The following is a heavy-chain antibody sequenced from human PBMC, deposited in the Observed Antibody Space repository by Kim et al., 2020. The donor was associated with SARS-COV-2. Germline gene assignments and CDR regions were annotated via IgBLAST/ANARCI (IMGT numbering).Heavy chain of an antibody. CDR3: AKDLPTMIVVVITYYYYGMDV. J-gene: IGHJ6*02. V-gene: IGHV3-23*01. Sequence: FTISRDNSKNTLYLQMNSLRAEDTAVYYCAKDLPTMIVVVITYYYYGMDVWGQGTTVTVSS. D-gene: IGHD3-22*01.